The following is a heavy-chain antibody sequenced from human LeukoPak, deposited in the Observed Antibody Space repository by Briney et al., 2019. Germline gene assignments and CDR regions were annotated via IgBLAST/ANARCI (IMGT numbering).Heavy chain of an antibody. CDR3: ARVGVQSLAFDI. CDR1: GGSISSGGYY. J-gene: IGHJ3*02. Sequence: PSQTLSLTGTVSGGSISSGGYYWSWIRQHPGKGLEWIGYIYYSGSTYYNPSLKSRVTISVDTSKNQFSLKLSSVTAADTAVYYCARVGVQSLAFDIWGQGTMVTVSS. CDR2: IYYSGST. D-gene: IGHD2-8*01. V-gene: IGHV4-31*03.